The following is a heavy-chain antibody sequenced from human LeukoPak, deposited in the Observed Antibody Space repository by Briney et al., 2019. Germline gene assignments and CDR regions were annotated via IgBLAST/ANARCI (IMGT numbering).Heavy chain of an antibody. CDR3: AKRPRDSTGYYLGAFDG. CDR1: GFTFSSYA. Sequence: GGSLRLSCAASGFTFSSYAMPWVRQAPGKGLEWVSAISASGGDTYYPDSVRGRFTISRDNSKNTLYLHMSSLRAEDTAVYFCAKRPRDSTGYYLGAFDGWGQGTTVTVSS. J-gene: IGHJ3*01. D-gene: IGHD3-22*01. CDR2: ISASGGDT. V-gene: IGHV3-23*01.